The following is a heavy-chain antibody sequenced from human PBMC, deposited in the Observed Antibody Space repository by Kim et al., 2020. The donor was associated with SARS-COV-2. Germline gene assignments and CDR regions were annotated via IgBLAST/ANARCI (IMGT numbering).Heavy chain of an antibody. Sequence: SETLSLTCTVSGGSLSGSSYYWVWIRQSPGKGLEWIGSISYRGRTYYNPSLKSRVTISVDTSKNQFSLKLSSVTAADTAVYYCARLVETGSNYFDYWGQGTLVTVSS. CDR1: GGSLSGSSYY. D-gene: IGHD7-27*01. CDR2: ISYRGRT. CDR3: ARLVETGSNYFDY. J-gene: IGHJ4*02. V-gene: IGHV4-39*01.